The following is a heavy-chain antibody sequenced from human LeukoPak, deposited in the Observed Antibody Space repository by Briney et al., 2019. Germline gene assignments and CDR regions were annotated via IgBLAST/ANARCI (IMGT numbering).Heavy chain of an antibody. J-gene: IGHJ4*02. D-gene: IGHD3-10*01. CDR1: GFTFRIYG. V-gene: IGHV3-21*06. CDR2: ISDTSDI. CDR3: ARDRGARGRGLA. Sequence: GGSLRLSCAASGFTFRIYGMNWVRQAPGKGLEWVSSISDTSDISYADSVKGRFTVSRDNAKNSVFLQMNSLRLEDTAVYYCARDRGARGRGLAWGQGTLVSVFS.